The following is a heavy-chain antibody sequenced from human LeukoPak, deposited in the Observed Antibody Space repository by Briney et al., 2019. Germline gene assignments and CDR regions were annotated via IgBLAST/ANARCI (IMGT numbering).Heavy chain of an antibody. J-gene: IGHJ4*02. CDR2: ISYDGSNK. D-gene: IGHD3-9*01. CDR1: GFTFSSYG. Sequence: GSLRLSCAASGFTFSSYGMHWVRQAPGKGLEWVAVISYDGSNKYYADSVKGRFTISRDNSKNTLYLQMNSLRAEDTAVYYCARDPYDILTGYTLDYWGQGTLVTVSS. V-gene: IGHV3-30*03. CDR3: ARDPYDILTGYTLDY.